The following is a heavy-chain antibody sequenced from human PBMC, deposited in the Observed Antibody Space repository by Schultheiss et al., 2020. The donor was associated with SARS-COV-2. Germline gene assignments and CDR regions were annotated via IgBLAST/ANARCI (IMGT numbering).Heavy chain of an antibody. CDR3: ARAHTLCSSTTCYTKDYLDY. CDR1: GYSISSGYY. V-gene: IGHV4-38-2*01. D-gene: IGHD2-2*02. Sequence: SETLSLTCAVSGYSISSGYYWGWIRQPPGKGLEWIGSIYHSGSTYYNPSLKSRVTISVDTSKNQFSLILTSVTAADTAVYYCARAHTLCSSTTCYTKDYLDYWGQGTLVTVSS. J-gene: IGHJ4*02. CDR2: IYHSGST.